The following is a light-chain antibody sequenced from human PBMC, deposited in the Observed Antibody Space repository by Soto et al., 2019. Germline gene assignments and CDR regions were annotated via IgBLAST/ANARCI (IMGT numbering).Light chain of an antibody. CDR2: WAS. CDR3: QQYGGWPRT. Sequence: DIVMTQSPDSLAVSLGERATMNCKCSRSVLYKSNNKNHLAWYQQKPGQPPQLIIYWASTRESGVPERFSGSGSGTEFSLTISSLQSEDFATYYCQQYGGWPRTFGQGSRVEIK. V-gene: IGKV4-1*01. CDR1: RSVLYKSNNKNH. J-gene: IGKJ1*01.